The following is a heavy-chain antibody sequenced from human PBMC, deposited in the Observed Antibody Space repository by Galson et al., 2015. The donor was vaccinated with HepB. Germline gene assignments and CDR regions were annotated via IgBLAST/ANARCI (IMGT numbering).Heavy chain of an antibody. J-gene: IGHJ4*02. CDR1: GYTLTELS. CDR2: FDPEDGET. CDR3: ATDYYDSSGYRGSGY. Sequence: SVKVSCKVSGYTLTELSMHWVRQAPGKGLEWMGGFDPEDGETIYAQKFQGRVTMTEDTSTDTAYMELSSLRSEDTAVYYCATDYYDSSGYRGSGYWGQGTLVTVSS. D-gene: IGHD3-22*01. V-gene: IGHV1-24*01.